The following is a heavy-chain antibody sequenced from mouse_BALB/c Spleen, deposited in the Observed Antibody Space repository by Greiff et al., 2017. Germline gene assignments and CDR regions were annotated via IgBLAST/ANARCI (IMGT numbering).Heavy chain of an antibody. V-gene: IGHV1S137*01. D-gene: IGHD3-2*01. CDR3: ARETARALAY. Sequence: VQLVESGAELVRPGVSVKISCKGSGYTFTDYAMHWVKQSHAKSLEWIGVISTYYGDASYNQKFKGKATMTVDKSSSTAYMELARLTSEDSAIYYCARETARALAYWGQGTLVTVSA. CDR2: ISTYYGDA. CDR1: GYTFTDYA. J-gene: IGHJ3*01.